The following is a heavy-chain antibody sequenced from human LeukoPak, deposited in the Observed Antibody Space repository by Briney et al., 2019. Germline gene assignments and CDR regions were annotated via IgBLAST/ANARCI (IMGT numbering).Heavy chain of an antibody. Sequence: PSETLSLTCAVYGGTFSGYNWNWIRQPPGKGLEWIGSIYYSGSTYYNPSLKSRVTISVDTSKNQFSLKLSSVTAADTAVYYCARAPQYSGVDYWGQGTLVTVSS. CDR1: GGTFSGYN. CDR3: ARAPQYSGVDY. J-gene: IGHJ4*02. D-gene: IGHD5-12*01. CDR2: IYYSGST. V-gene: IGHV4-34*01.